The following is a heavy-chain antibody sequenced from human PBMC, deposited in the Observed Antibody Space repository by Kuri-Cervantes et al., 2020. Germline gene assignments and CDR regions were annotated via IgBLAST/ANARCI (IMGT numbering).Heavy chain of an antibody. D-gene: IGHD6-19*01. V-gene: IGHV3-74*01. J-gene: IGHJ5*02. CDR2: INSDGSST. CDR1: GFTFSSYW. CDR3: ARGPPHREAVAGTGPFDP. Sequence: GGSLRLSCAASGFTFSSYWMHWVRQAPGKGLVWVSRINSDGSSTSYADSVKGRFTISRDNAKNTLYLQMNSLRAEDTAVYYCARGPPHREAVAGTGPFDPWGQGTLVTVSS.